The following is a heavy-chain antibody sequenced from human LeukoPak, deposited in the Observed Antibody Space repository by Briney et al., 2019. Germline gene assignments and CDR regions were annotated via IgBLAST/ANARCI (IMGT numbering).Heavy chain of an antibody. V-gene: IGHV4-59*08. CDR1: GGSISSYY. Sequence: SETLSLTCTVSGGSISSYYWSWIRQPPGKGLEWIGYIYYSGSTNYNPSLKSRVTMSVDTSRNQFSLELTSVTAADTAVYYCARQNPAAEGQGLDHWGQGALVTGSS. J-gene: IGHJ4*02. CDR2: IYYSGST. D-gene: IGHD6-13*01. CDR3: ARQNPAAEGQGLDH.